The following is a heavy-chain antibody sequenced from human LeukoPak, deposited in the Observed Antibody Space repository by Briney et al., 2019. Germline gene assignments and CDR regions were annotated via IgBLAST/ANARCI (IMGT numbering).Heavy chain of an antibody. CDR3: ARVGVNSAITMVRGVYYMDV. J-gene: IGHJ6*03. CDR2: IYYSGST. CDR1: GGSISSSSYY. Sequence: PSETLSLTCTVSGGSISSSSYYWGWIRQPPGKGLEWIGSIYYSGSTYYNPSLKSRVTISVDTSKNQFSLKLSSVTAADTAVYYCARVGVNSAITMVRGVYYMDVWGKGTTVTVSS. D-gene: IGHD3-10*01. V-gene: IGHV4-39*07.